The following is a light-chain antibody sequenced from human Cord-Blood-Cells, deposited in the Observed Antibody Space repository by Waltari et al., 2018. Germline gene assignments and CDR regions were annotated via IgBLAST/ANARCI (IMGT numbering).Light chain of an antibody. CDR2: WAA. Sequence: DIVMTQSPDSLAVSLGERATINCQSSQSVLYSSNTKNDLAWYQQKPGQPPKLLIYWAATRESGVPDRFSGSGSVTDVTLAMCSLQAEDVAVYYCQQYYSTPYTFGQGTKLEIK. CDR1: QSVLYSSNTKND. J-gene: IGKJ2*01. CDR3: QQYYSTPYT. V-gene: IGKV4-1*01.